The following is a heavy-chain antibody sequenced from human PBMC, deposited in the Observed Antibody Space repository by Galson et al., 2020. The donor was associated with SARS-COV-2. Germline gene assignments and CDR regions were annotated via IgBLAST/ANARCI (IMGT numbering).Heavy chain of an antibody. Sequence: GESLKISCAASGFTFSSYAMSWVRQAPGKGLEWVSAISGSGGSTYYADSVKGRFTISRDTSKNTLYLQMNSLRAEDTAVYYCAKVPWQFGGVMDYVDYWGQGTLVTVSS. CDR2: ISGSGGST. CDR3: AKVPWQFGGVMDYVDY. J-gene: IGHJ4*02. D-gene: IGHD3-16*01. V-gene: IGHV3-23*01. CDR1: GFTFSSYA.